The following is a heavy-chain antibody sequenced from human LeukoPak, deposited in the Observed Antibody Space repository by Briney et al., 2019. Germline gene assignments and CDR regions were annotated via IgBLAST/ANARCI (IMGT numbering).Heavy chain of an antibody. D-gene: IGHD3-16*01. CDR3: AKDLGYDYVWGEGNLYDY. CDR2: ISNSDDST. CDR1: GFPFSSYA. J-gene: IGHJ4*02. V-gene: IGHV3-23*01. Sequence: GESLRLSCAASGFPFSSYAMSWVRQAPGKGLEWVSTISNSDDSTYYADSVKGRFTISRDNSENTLFLRMNSLRAEDTAVYYCAKDLGYDYVWGEGNLYDYWGQGTLVTVSS.